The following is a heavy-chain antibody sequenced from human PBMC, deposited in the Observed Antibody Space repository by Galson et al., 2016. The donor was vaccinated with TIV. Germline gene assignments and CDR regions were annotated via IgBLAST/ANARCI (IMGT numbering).Heavy chain of an antibody. Sequence: SCKASGYTFTSYDINWVRQATGQGLEWMGWMNPNSGNTGYAQKFRGRVTMARNTSVRTAYMELSSLRSEDTAVYYCARSGDYGDYWGQGTLVTVSS. CDR2: MNPNSGNT. J-gene: IGHJ4*02. V-gene: IGHV1-8*02. CDR3: ARSGDYGDY. CDR1: GYTFTSYD. D-gene: IGHD4-17*01.